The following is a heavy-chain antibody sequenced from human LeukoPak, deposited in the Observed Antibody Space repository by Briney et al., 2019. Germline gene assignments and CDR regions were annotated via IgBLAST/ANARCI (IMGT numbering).Heavy chain of an antibody. CDR2: IRSKGYGGTT. CDR1: GFSFGHYA. J-gene: IGHJ4*02. D-gene: IGHD6-19*01. V-gene: IGHV3-49*04. CDR3: SCGSSSSGWYDPYYFDY. Sequence: GGSLRLSCTVSGFSFGHYAMSWVRQAPGKWLEWVGFIRSKGYGGTTEYAASVKGRFTISRDDSKSIAYLQMNSLKTDDTAVYYCSCGSSSSGWYDPYYFDYWGQGTLVTVSS.